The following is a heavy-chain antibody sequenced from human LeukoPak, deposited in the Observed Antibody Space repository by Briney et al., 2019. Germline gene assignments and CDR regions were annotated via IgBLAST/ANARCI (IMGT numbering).Heavy chain of an antibody. D-gene: IGHD3-3*01. CDR2: IKQDGSEE. J-gene: IGHJ4*02. Sequence: GGSLRLSCAASGFTFSSCWMSWVRQAPGKGLEWVANIKQDGSEEYYVDSVKGRFTISRDNAKNSLYLQMNSLRAEDTAVYYCAREGSEFWSNYPDFDSWGQGTLVTVSS. CDR1: GFTFSSCW. V-gene: IGHV3-7*01. CDR3: AREGSEFWSNYPDFDS.